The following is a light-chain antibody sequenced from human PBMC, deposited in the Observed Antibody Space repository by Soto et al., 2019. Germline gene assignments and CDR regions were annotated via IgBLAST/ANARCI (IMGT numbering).Light chain of an antibody. V-gene: IGKV3-20*01. J-gene: IGKJ3*01. CDR1: QSVSSSY. Sequence: EIVLPQSTGTLSLSPGERATLSCRASQSVSSSYFAWYQQKPGQAPRLLIYGASSRATGIPDRFSGSGSGTDFTLTISRLEPEDFAVYYCQQYGSSITFGPGTKVDL. CDR3: QQYGSSIT. CDR2: GAS.